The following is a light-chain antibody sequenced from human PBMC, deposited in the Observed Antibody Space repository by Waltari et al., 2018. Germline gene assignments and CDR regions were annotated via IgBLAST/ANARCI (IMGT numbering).Light chain of an antibody. CDR2: WAS. Sequence: DIVMTQSPDSLVVSLGERATINCTSSQSVLYSSNNKNYLAWYQQKAGQPPKLLIYWASTRESGVPDRFSGSGSGTDFTLTISSLQAEDVAVYYCQQYSSAPAFGQGTKVEIK. CDR1: QSVLYSSNNKNY. J-gene: IGKJ1*01. CDR3: QQYSSAPA. V-gene: IGKV4-1*01.